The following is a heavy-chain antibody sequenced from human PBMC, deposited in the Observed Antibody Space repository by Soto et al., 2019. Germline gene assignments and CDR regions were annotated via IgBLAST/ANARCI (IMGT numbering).Heavy chain of an antibody. CDR1: GFIADDYA. CDR3: AKDMKWGGMTTIHYFDS. V-gene: IGHV3-9*02. CDR2: ISANSDTK. D-gene: IGHD4-17*01. Sequence: EVQLVESGGGLVQPVRSLRLSCVASGFIADDYAMHWVRQAPGKGLEWVSGISANSDTKDYADSVKGRFNISRDNAKKSLFLQMNSLRPEDTALYYCAKDMKWGGMTTIHYFDSWGQGTLVTVSS. J-gene: IGHJ4*02.